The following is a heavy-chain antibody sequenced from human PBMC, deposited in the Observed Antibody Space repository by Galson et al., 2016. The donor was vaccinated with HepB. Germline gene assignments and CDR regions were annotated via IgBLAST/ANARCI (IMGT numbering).Heavy chain of an antibody. V-gene: IGHV3-9*02. Sequence: SLRLSCAASGFTSDGYALHWVRQAPGKGLEWVSGIRWNSGIIRYADSVKGRFTISRNNDKNSLYLQMNSLRPEDTASDYCIKDNQVGWFGDEYWYVDLWGRGTLVTVSS. J-gene: IGHJ2*01. CDR2: IRWNSGII. CDR1: GFTSDGYA. D-gene: IGHD3-10*01. CDR3: IKDNQVGWFGDEYWYVDL.